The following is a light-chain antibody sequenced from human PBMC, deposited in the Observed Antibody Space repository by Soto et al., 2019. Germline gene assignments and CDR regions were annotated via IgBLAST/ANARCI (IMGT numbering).Light chain of an antibody. CDR1: RRDVGAYNL. CDR3: SAYTARSTFV. J-gene: IGLJ3*02. CDR2: EVS. V-gene: IGLV2-14*01. Sequence: QSALTQPASVSGSAGQSITISCSGTRRDVGAYNLVSWYQQHPGTAPKLIIFEVSNRPSGISSRFSGSRSGNTASLTISGLQAEDEGDYYCSAYTARSTFVFGAGTKLTVL.